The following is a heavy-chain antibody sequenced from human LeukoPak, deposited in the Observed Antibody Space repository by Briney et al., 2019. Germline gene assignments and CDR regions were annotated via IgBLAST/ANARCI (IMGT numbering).Heavy chain of an antibody. J-gene: IGHJ4*02. CDR1: GFTFSSYS. CDR2: ISSSSSYI. D-gene: IGHD6-19*01. V-gene: IGHV3-21*01. Sequence: PGGSLRLSCAASGFTFSSYSMNWVRQAPGKGLEWVSYISSSSSYIYYAGSVKGRFTIPRDNAKNSLFLQMNSRRAEDTAVYYCARSGSGWYPDYWGQGTLVTVSS. CDR3: ARSGSGWYPDY.